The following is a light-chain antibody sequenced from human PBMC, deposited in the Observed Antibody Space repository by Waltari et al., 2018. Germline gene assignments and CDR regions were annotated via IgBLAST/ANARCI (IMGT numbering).Light chain of an antibody. CDR1: RSNIGSNY. V-gene: IGLV1-47*01. CDR2: RNN. J-gene: IGLJ1*01. Sequence: QSVLTQPPSASGTPGQRVTISCSGSRSNIGSNYVYWYQQLPGTAPKLLIYRNNQRPSGVPDRFSGSKSGTSASLAISGLRSEDEADYYCAALNDSLSGYVFGTGTKVTVL. CDR3: AALNDSLSGYV.